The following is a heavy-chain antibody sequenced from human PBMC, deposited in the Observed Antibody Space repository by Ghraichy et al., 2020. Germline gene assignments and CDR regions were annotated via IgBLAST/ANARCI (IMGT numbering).Heavy chain of an antibody. CDR1: GGSISSYY. Sequence: SETLSLTCTVSGGSISSYYWSWIRQPPGKGLEWIGYIYYSGSTNYNPSLKSRVTISVDTSKNQFSLKLSSVTAADTAVYYCARSTANNYYGMDVWGQGTTVTVSS. CDR3: ARSTANNYYGMDV. CDR2: IYYSGST. J-gene: IGHJ6*02. D-gene: IGHD5/OR15-5a*01. V-gene: IGHV4-59*01.